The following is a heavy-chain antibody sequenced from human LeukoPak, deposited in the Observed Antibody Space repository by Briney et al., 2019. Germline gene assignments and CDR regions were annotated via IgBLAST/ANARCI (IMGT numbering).Heavy chain of an antibody. CDR3: AREGFYSGNDR. J-gene: IGHJ4*02. V-gene: IGHV3-48*02. D-gene: IGHD5-12*01. CDR2: INTRGTTT. CDR1: GFIFSSYS. Sequence: GGSLRLSCAASGFIFSSYSMNWVRQAPGKGLEWVSYINTRGTTTSYADSVKGRFTISRDSAKHSLYLQMNRLRDEDTAVYYCAREGFYSGNDRWGQGTLVTVSS.